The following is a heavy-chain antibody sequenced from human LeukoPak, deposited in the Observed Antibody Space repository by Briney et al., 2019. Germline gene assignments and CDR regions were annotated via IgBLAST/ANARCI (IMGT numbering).Heavy chain of an antibody. D-gene: IGHD3-10*01. V-gene: IGHV3-23*01. CDR1: GFTFSSNA. CDR2: LTGNGGRT. Sequence: GGSMRLSCAASGFTFSSNAMSWVRQAPGKGLEWVSVLTGNGGRTYYADLVKGRFTISRDNSKNTLSLQMNSLRAEDTAIYYCAKDAVAPGSGGDYFDYWGQGTLVTVSS. J-gene: IGHJ4*02. CDR3: AKDAVAPGSGGDYFDY.